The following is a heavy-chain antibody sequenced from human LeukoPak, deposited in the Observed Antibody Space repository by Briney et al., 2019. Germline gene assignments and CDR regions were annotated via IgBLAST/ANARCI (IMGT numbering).Heavy chain of an antibody. Sequence: TGGSLRLSCAASGFTVSSNYMSWVRQAPGKGLEWVSVIYSGGSTYYADSVKGRFTISRDNSKNTLYLQMNSLRAEDTAVYYCARGNTAMVITYFDYWGQGTLVTVSS. D-gene: IGHD5-18*01. CDR1: GFTVSSNY. CDR3: ARGNTAMVITYFDY. J-gene: IGHJ4*02. V-gene: IGHV3-53*01. CDR2: IYSGGST.